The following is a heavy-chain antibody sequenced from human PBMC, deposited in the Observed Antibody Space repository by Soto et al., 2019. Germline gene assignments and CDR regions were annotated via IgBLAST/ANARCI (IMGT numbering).Heavy chain of an antibody. Sequence: SLRLSCAASGFTFSSYGMHWVRQAPGKGLEWVAVISYDGSNKYYADSVKGRFTISRDNSKNTLYLQMNSLRAEDTAVYYCAKGFLETIDYWGQGTLVTVSS. CDR1: GFTFSSYG. CDR2: ISYDGSNK. D-gene: IGHD1-1*01. V-gene: IGHV3-30*18. CDR3: AKGFLETIDY. J-gene: IGHJ4*02.